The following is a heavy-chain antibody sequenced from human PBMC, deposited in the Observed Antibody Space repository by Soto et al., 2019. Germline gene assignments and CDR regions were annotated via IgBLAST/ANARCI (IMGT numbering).Heavy chain of an antibody. J-gene: IGHJ5*02. D-gene: IGHD6-19*01. CDR2: IIPIFGTA. V-gene: IGHV1-69*13. Sequence: GASVKVSCKASGGTFSSYAISWVRQAPGQGLEWMGGIIPIFGTANYAQKFQGRVTITADESTSTAYMELSSLRSEDTAVYYCASLTVAGDNWFDPWGQGTLVTVS. CDR1: GGTFSSYA. CDR3: ASLTVAGDNWFDP.